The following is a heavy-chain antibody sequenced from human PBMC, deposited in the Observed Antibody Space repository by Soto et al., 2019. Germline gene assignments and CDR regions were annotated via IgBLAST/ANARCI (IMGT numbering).Heavy chain of an antibody. CDR1: GYTFTSYD. CDR3: ARYCSSASCTEDYYYGMDV. Sequence: ASVKVSCKASGYTFTSYDINWVRQATGQGLEWMGWMNPNSGNTGYAQKFQGRVTMTRNTSISTAYMELSSLRSEDTAVYYCARYCSSASCTEDYYYGMDVWGQGTTVTVSS. D-gene: IGHD2-2*01. V-gene: IGHV1-8*01. CDR2: MNPNSGNT. J-gene: IGHJ6*02.